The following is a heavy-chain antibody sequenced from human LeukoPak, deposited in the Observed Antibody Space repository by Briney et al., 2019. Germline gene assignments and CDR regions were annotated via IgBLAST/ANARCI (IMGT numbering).Heavy chain of an antibody. J-gene: IGHJ4*02. CDR1: GLTFSSAA. Sequence: GGSLRLSCAASGLTFSSAAMTWVRQAPGKGLEWVSTITGSDDNTYYADSVKGRFTISRDFSRNTVRLQMNSLRTEDTAIYYCAKGPQLYSGYHPDYWGQGTLVTVSS. V-gene: IGHV3-23*01. CDR2: ITGSDDNT. CDR3: AKGPQLYSGYHPDY. D-gene: IGHD5-12*01.